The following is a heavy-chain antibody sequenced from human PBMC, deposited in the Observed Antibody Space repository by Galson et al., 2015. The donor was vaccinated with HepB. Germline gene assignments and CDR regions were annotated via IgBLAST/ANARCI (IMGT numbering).Heavy chain of an antibody. Sequence: SLRLSCAASGFTFSSYATTWVRQAPGKGLEWVSSISGSGDNTFYSGSVKGRFPISRDNFKNTLYLEMNSLRAEDTAVYYCARVRGDYSNTWCNWFDHWGQGTLVTVSS. CDR2: ISGSGDNT. D-gene: IGHD6-13*01. V-gene: IGHV3-23*01. J-gene: IGHJ5*02. CDR1: GFTFSSYA. CDR3: ARVRGDYSNTWCNWFDH.